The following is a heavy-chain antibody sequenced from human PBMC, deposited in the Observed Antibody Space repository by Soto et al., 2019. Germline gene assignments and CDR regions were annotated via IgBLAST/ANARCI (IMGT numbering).Heavy chain of an antibody. J-gene: IGHJ6*02. CDR1: GGTFSNHA. D-gene: IGHD3-16*01. Sequence: QVQLVQSGAEVKKPGSSVKVSCKASGGTFSNHAISWVRQAPGQGLEWMGGITPIFGTANYAQKFQGRVTIIADTLTTTAYMELMSLTSEDTAVYYCARGDDFDYYYGVDVWGQGTTVTVSS. CDR2: ITPIFGTA. V-gene: IGHV1-69*06. CDR3: ARGDDFDYYYGVDV.